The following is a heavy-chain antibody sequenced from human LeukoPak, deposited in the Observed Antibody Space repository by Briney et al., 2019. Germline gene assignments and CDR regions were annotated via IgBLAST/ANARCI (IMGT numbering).Heavy chain of an antibody. CDR2: ISGSSGII. V-gene: IGHV3-48*01. Sequence: PGGSLRLSCAASGFTFNTYTMNWVRQAPGKGLEWVSYISGSSGIIDYADSVGGRFTISRDNAKNSLYLQMNSLRAEDTAVYYCASGEMASLDYWGQGTLVTVSS. D-gene: IGHD5-24*01. CDR3: ASGEMASLDY. CDR1: GFTFNTYT. J-gene: IGHJ4*02.